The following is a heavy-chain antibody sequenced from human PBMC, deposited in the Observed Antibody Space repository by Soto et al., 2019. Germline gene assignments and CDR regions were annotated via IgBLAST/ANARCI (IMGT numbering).Heavy chain of an antibody. CDR2: IVPLLGIT. CDR3: ARDPRSITGTTSSEDFQH. Sequence: QAQLMQSGAEVKKPGSLVKVSCKASGGTFSGYAISWVRQAPGQGLEWMGGIVPLLGITNYAQKFQGRITIAADESTGTAYMDLRSLRSEDTAVYYCARDPRSITGTTSSEDFQHWGQGTLVSVSS. CDR1: GGTFSGYA. V-gene: IGHV1-69*01. J-gene: IGHJ1*01. D-gene: IGHD1-20*01.